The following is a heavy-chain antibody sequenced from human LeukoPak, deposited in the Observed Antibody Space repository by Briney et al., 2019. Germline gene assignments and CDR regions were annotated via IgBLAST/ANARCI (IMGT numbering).Heavy chain of an antibody. V-gene: IGHV3-23*01. D-gene: IGHD2-15*01. Sequence: GGSLRLSCAASGFTFSNYAMSWVRQAPGKGLEWVSAISGSGGSTYYADSVKGRFTISRDNSKNTLYLQVNSLRADDTAVYYCAKLGGSEFLTSPLGYWGQGTLVTVSS. CDR3: AKLGGSEFLTSPLGY. J-gene: IGHJ4*02. CDR1: GFTFSNYA. CDR2: ISGSGGST.